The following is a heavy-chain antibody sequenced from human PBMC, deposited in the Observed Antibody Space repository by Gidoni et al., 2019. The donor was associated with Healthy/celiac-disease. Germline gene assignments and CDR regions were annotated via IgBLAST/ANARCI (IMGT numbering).Heavy chain of an antibody. CDR2: IYYSGST. CDR1: GGSISSYY. J-gene: IGHJ4*02. CDR3: AREKMGRPGVFDY. D-gene: IGHD2-8*01. V-gene: IGHV4-59*01. Sequence: QVQLQESGPGLVKPSETLSLTCTVPGGSISSYYWSWIRQPPGKGLEWIGYIYYSGSTNYNPSLKSRVTISVDTSKNQFSLKLSSVTAADTAVYYCAREKMGRPGVFDYWGQGTLVTVSS.